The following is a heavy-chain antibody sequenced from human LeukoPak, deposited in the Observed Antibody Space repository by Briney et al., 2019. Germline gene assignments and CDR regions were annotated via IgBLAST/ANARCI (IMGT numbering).Heavy chain of an antibody. CDR1: RFSLKDAA. CDR3: VKDIQLSY. V-gene: IGHV3-23*01. Sequence: GGSLRLSCAASRFSLKDAAMTWVRHAPGKALEWVSLISFSGANTYYADSVKGRFNISRDNYKSTVSLQMNSLRAEDTAMYDCVKDIQLSYWGQGTLVTVSS. D-gene: IGHD3-16*02. CDR2: ISFSGANT. J-gene: IGHJ4*02.